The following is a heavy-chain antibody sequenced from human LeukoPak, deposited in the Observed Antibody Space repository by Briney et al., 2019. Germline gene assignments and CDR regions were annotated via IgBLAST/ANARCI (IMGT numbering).Heavy chain of an antibody. V-gene: IGHV1-2*02. J-gene: IGHJ3*02. D-gene: IGHD4-23*01. CDR2: INPNSGGT. CDR3: ARESHYGGTPKDDAFDI. CDR1: GYTFTGYY. Sequence: ASVKVSCKASGYTFTGYYMHWVRQAPGQGLEWMGWINPNSGGTNYAQKFQGRVTMTRDTSKNQFSLKLSSVTAADTAVYYCARESHYGGTPKDDAFDIWGQGTMVTVSS.